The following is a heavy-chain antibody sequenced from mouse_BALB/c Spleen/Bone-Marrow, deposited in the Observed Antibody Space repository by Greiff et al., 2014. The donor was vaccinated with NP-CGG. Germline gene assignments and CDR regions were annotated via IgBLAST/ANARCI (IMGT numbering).Heavy chain of an antibody. CDR2: INPYNDGT. Sequence: EVQLQQSGPELVKPGASVKMSCKASGYTFTSYVMHWVKQKPGQGLEWIGHINPYNDGTKYNEKFKGKATLASGKSSSTAYMELSSLTSEDSAVYYCARDGDYDWFAYWGQGTLVTVSA. V-gene: IGHV1-14*01. CDR3: ARDGDYDWFAY. CDR1: GYTFTSYV. D-gene: IGHD2-4*01. J-gene: IGHJ3*01.